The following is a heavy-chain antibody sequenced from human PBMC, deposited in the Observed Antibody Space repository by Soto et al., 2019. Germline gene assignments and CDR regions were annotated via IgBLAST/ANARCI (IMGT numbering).Heavy chain of an antibody. CDR1: GCSISSYY. J-gene: IGHJ4*02. D-gene: IGHD2-15*01. CDR2: IYYSGST. Sequence: SETLSLTCTVSGCSISSYYWIWIRQPPGKGLEWIGYIYYSGSTNYNPSLKSRVTISVDTSKNQFSLKLSSVTAADTAVYYCARWHIGGFDYWGQGTLVTVSS. V-gene: IGHV4-59*01. CDR3: ARWHIGGFDY.